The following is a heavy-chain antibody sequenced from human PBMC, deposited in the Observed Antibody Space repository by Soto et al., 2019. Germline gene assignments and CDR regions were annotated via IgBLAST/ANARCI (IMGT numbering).Heavy chain of an antibody. CDR3: ARDKITGLFDY. Sequence: PSETLSLTCSVSGASTSSSSYYWGWIRQPPGKGLEWIGNINYSGSTYYNPSLKSRVTISVDTSKNQFSLKLTSVTAADTAVYYCARDKITGLFDYWGQGTPVTVSS. V-gene: IGHV4-39*02. D-gene: IGHD2-8*02. CDR1: GASTSSSSYY. CDR2: INYSGST. J-gene: IGHJ4*02.